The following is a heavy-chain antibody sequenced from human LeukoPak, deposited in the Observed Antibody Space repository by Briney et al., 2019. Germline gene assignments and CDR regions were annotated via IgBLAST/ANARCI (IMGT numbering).Heavy chain of an antibody. CDR3: TRHQTNFYGSGAPFDP. J-gene: IGHJ5*02. V-gene: IGHV4-39*01. D-gene: IGHD3-10*01. CDR2: LYHSGNS. Sequence: PSETLSLTCSVSGGSVTTTYYWSWIRQPPGGGLEWIASLYHSGNSNYNPSPKSRVTMSVDTSKNQFSLQLTSMTAADTAIYYCTRHQTNFYGSGAPFDPWGQGTLVTVSS. CDR1: GGSVTTTYY.